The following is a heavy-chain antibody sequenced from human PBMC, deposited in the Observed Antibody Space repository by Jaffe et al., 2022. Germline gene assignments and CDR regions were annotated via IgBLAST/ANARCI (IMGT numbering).Heavy chain of an antibody. V-gene: IGHV1-69*01. CDR1: GGTFSSYA. D-gene: IGHD4-17*01. Sequence: QVQLVQSGAEVKKPGSSVKVSCKASGGTFSSYAISWVRQAPGQGLEWMGGIIPIFGTANYAQKFQGRVTITADESTSTAYMELSSLRSEDTAVYYCARTLADYDDYGDYLYYFDYWGQGTLVTVSS. CDR2: IIPIFGTA. CDR3: ARTLADYDDYGDYLYYFDY. J-gene: IGHJ4*02.